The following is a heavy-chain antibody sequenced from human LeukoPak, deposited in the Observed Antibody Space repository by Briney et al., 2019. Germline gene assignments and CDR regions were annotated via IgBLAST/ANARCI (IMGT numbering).Heavy chain of an antibody. CDR3: ASFGACFDY. CDR2: IYHSGST. Sequence: SETLSLTCTVSGYSISSGYYWGWIRQPPGKGLEWIGSIYHSGSTYYNPSLKSRVTISVDTSKNQFSLKLSSVTAADTAVYYCASFGACFDYWGQGTLVTVSS. CDR1: GYSISSGYY. D-gene: IGHD3-10*01. J-gene: IGHJ4*02. V-gene: IGHV4-38-2*02.